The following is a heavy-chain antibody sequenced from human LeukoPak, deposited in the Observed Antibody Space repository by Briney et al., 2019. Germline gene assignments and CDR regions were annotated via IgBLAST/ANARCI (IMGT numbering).Heavy chain of an antibody. D-gene: IGHD1-26*01. V-gene: IGHV3-21*01. Sequence: PGGSLRLSCAASGFTFSNYNMNWVRQTPGKGLEWVSSITRGSIYTFYVDSVKGRFTISRDNAKNSLSLQMSSLRAEDTAVYYCARDPYNGSYGDDYYYYMDVWGKGTTVTISS. CDR3: ARDPYNGSYGDDYYYYMDV. CDR2: ITRGSIYT. J-gene: IGHJ6*03. CDR1: GFTFSNYN.